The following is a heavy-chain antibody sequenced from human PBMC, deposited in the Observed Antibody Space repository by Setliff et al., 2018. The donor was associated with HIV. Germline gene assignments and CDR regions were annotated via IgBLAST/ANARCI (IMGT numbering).Heavy chain of an antibody. Sequence: SETLSLTCTVSGGSISGHYWSWIRQPPGMGLEWVGYIYYSGSTYSNPSLMSRATMSVDTSKNQFSLELRSVTVADTAVYFCAREDASGNHAFDFWGRGKMVTVSS. CDR2: IYYSGST. CDR1: GGSISGHY. J-gene: IGHJ3*01. D-gene: IGHD2-2*01. CDR3: AREDASGNHAFDF. V-gene: IGHV4-59*11.